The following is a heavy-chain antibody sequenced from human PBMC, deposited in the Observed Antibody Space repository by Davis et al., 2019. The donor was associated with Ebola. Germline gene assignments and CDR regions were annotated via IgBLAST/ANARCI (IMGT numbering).Heavy chain of an antibody. Sequence: ESLKISCAASGFTVSSNYMSWVRQSPGKALEWIGHIYYSGSTYYNPSLQSRTTLSVDTSKNQFSLKLSAVTTADTAVYYCARVRIRFLEWLLYSPTGHFDYWGQGTLVTVSS. CDR3: ARVRIRFLEWLLYSPTGHFDY. V-gene: IGHV4-59*08. D-gene: IGHD3-3*01. J-gene: IGHJ4*02. CDR1: GFTVSSNY. CDR2: IYYSGST.